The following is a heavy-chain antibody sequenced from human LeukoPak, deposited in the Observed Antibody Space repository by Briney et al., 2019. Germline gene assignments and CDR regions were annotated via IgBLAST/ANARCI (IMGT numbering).Heavy chain of an antibody. J-gene: IGHJ4*02. CDR3: ARESDQQLGYFDY. CDR2: IWYDGSNK. Sequence: AGGSLRLSCAASGFTFSSYGMHWVRQAPGKGLEWVAVIWYDGSNKYYADSVKGRFTISRDNSKNTLYLQMNSLRAEDTAVYYCARESDQQLGYFDYWGQGTLVTVSS. D-gene: IGHD6-13*01. V-gene: IGHV3-33*01. CDR1: GFTFSSYG.